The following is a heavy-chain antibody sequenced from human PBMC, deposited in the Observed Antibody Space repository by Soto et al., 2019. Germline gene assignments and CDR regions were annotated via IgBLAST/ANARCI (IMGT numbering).Heavy chain of an antibody. CDR2: ISHDGHA. Sequence: SETLSLTCSILGDSISDTRFYWGWVRQSPEKGLEWIGSISHDGHAYYNPSLKSRVTLFADTSRNQFSLTMKSVTVADTALYFCATQVYGGYLGGNRFDPWGQGALVTVSS. V-gene: IGHV4-39*01. D-gene: IGHD4-17*01. CDR1: GDSISDTRFY. J-gene: IGHJ5*02. CDR3: ATQVYGGYLGGNRFDP.